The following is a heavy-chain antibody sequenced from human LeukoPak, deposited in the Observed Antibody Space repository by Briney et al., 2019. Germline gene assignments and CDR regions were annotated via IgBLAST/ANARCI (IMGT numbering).Heavy chain of an antibody. CDR2: IIPIFGTA. CDR1: GGTFSSYA. CDR3: AASGDYYDFWSGYYSLFGY. Sequence: SVRVSCKASGGTFSSYAISWVRQAPGQGLEWMGGIIPIFGTANYAQKFQGRVTITADESTSTAYMELSSLRSEDTAVYYCAASGDYYDFWSGYYSLFGYWGQGTLVTVSS. D-gene: IGHD3-3*01. V-gene: IGHV1-69*13. J-gene: IGHJ4*02.